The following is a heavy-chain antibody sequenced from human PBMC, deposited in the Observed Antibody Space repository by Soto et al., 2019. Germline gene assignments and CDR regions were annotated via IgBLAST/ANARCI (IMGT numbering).Heavy chain of an antibody. Sequence: SDTVSLTFTVSGCSISSSSYYWGWIRQPPGKGLEWIGSIYYSGSTYYNPSLKSRVTISVDTSKNQFSLKLSSVTAADTAVYYCARQLWFGETFTFDIWGQGTMVT. CDR2: IYYSGST. D-gene: IGHD3-10*01. V-gene: IGHV4-39*01. CDR3: ARQLWFGETFTFDI. CDR1: GCSISSSSYY. J-gene: IGHJ3*02.